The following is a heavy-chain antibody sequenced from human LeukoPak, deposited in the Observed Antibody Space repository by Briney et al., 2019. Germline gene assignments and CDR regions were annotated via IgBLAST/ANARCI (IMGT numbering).Heavy chain of an antibody. V-gene: IGHV1-2*02. J-gene: IGHJ3*02. CDR1: GYTFTDYY. D-gene: IGHD6-19*01. CDR2: INPNSGCT. CDR3: ARDQWLDAFDI. Sequence: ASVKVSCKASGYTFTDYYIHWVRQAPGQGLEWMGWINPNSGCTNYAQKFQGRVTMTRDTSISTAYMELSRLRSDDTAVYYCARDQWLDAFDIWGQGTMVTVSS.